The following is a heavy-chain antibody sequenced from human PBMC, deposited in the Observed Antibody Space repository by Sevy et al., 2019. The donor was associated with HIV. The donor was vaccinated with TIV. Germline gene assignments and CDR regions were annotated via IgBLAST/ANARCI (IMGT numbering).Heavy chain of an antibody. J-gene: IGHJ4*02. CDR2: ISYIGST. D-gene: IGHD6-13*01. CDR1: GASVSYGNYY. V-gene: IGHV4-61*01. CDR3: VRDRIAAAGGYFDY. Sequence: SETLSLTCTVSGASVSYGNYYWTWIRQPPGKGLEWIGYISYIGSTNYNPSLKSRATISIDTSKNQLSLRLNSVTATDTAVYYCVRDRIAAAGGYFDYWGQGALVTVSS.